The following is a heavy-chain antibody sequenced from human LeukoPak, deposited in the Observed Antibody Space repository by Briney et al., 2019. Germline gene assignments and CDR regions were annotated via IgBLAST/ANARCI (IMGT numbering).Heavy chain of an antibody. J-gene: IGHJ6*02. CDR2: VIPILGVE. D-gene: IGHD3-22*01. CDR3: ATKYFYGSSGYQTNNPYDYYGMDV. V-gene: IGHV1-69*04. Sequence: GASVKVSCKASGGAFTNYAINWVRQAPGQGLEWMGRVIPILGVENYAQKFQGRVTITADTSTSAAYMELSSLRSEDTAVYYCATKYFYGSSGYQTNNPYDYYGMDVWGQGTTVTVSS. CDR1: GGAFTNYA.